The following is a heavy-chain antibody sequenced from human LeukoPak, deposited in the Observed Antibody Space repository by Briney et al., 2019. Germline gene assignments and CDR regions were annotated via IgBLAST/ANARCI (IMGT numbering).Heavy chain of an antibody. CDR2: IGSSSSTI. CDR1: GLTFSTYS. Sequence: GGSLRLSCAASGLTFSTYSMNWVRQAPGKGLEWVSYIGSSSSTIYYADSVKGRFTISRDNAKNSLHLQMNTLRDEDTAVYYCAREYSSSSGKALDYWGQGTLVTVSS. V-gene: IGHV3-48*02. CDR3: AREYSSSSGKALDY. D-gene: IGHD6-6*01. J-gene: IGHJ4*02.